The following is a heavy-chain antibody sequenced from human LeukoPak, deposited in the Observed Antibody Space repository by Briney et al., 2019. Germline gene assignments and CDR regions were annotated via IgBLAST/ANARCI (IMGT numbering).Heavy chain of an antibody. D-gene: IGHD3-22*01. CDR2: ISSSSSTI. J-gene: IGHJ4*02. V-gene: IGHV3-48*01. CDR3: AREVDGYYDSSGYSVDY. CDR1: GFTFSSYS. Sequence: GSLRLSCAASGFTFSSYSMNWVRQAPGKGLEWVSYISSSSSTIYYADSVKGRFTISRDNAKNSLYLQMNSLRAEDMAVYYCAREVDGYYDSSGYSVDYWGQGTLVTVSS.